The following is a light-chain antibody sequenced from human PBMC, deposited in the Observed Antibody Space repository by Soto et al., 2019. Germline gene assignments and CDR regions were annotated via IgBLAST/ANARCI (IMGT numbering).Light chain of an antibody. CDR3: HQRSDWPHT. V-gene: IGKV3-11*01. Sequence: EIVLRQSPATLSLSPGERATLSCRASQTVSSYSAWYQQKPGQAPRLLIYDASVRATGTPGRFSGSGSGTDFNLIINSLEPDDFAVYFCHQRSDWPHTFGQGTRLDIK. CDR1: QTVSSY. CDR2: DAS. J-gene: IGKJ2*01.